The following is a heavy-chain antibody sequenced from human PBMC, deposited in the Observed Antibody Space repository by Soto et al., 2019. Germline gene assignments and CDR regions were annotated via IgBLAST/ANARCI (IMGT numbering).Heavy chain of an antibody. CDR3: ARDLFLSTNAFGH. CDR2: INAGNGNT. D-gene: IGHD1-1*01. V-gene: IGHV1-3*01. CDR1: GYTFASYT. J-gene: IGHJ4*02. Sequence: ASVNVSCKSSGYTFASYTIHWVRQAPGQRLEWMGWINAGNGNTKYSQKFQGRVTIARDTSANTAYMELSSLRSEDTAVYFCARDLFLSTNAFGHWGQGTLVTVAS.